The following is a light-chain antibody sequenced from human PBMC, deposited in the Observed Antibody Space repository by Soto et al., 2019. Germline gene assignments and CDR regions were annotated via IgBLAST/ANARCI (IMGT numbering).Light chain of an antibody. CDR1: SSDVGGYNY. CDR2: EVS. Sequence: QSVLTQPASVSGSPGQSITISCTGTSSDVGGYNYVSWYQQHPGKAPKLMIYEVSNRPSGVSNRFSGSKSGNTASLTISGLQAEDEADYYCSSYTSSSTLVFGGGPKLTVL. J-gene: IGLJ2*01. V-gene: IGLV2-14*01. CDR3: SSYTSSSTLV.